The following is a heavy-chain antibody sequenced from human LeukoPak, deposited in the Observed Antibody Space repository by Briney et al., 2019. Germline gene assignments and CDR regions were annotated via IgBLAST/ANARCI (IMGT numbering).Heavy chain of an antibody. J-gene: IGHJ3*02. CDR2: IYSGGST. D-gene: IGHD3-22*01. Sequence: GGSLRLSCAASGFTFSDYYMSWVRQAPGKGLEWVSVIYSGGSTYYADSVKGRFTISRDNSKNTLYLQMNGLRAEDTAVYYCARVEYYYDSSGYGNYDAFDIWGQGTMVTVSS. CDR1: GFTFSDYY. CDR3: ARVEYYYDSSGYGNYDAFDI. V-gene: IGHV3-53*01.